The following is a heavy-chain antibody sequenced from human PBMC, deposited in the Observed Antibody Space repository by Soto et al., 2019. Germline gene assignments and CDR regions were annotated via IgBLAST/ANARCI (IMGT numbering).Heavy chain of an antibody. V-gene: IGHV4-4*07. CDR2: IYSSGST. CDR1: GGAISGYY. CDR3: ARGQRFSDWFDP. D-gene: IGHD3-3*01. J-gene: IGHJ5*02. Sequence: LSLTCTVTGGAISGYYWTWIRQSDGEGLEWIGRIYSSGSTNYNPSLKSRVTISLDTSMNYFSLRLSSVTAADTAVYYCARGQRFSDWFDPWGQGTLVTVSS.